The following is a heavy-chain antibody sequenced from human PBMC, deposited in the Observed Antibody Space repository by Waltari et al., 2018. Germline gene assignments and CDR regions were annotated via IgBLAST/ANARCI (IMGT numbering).Heavy chain of an antibody. CDR2: VNPDTGDT. V-gene: IGHV1-2*02. D-gene: IGHD3-3*01. CDR3: ARVLYDFWGGYHPNDVFDF. J-gene: IGHJ3*01. CDR1: GYTFTGHV. Sequence: QVHLVQSGAEVKKPGASVTVSCKASGYTFTGHVIHWVRQAPGQGLEGVGSVNPDTGDTYSAQKFEGRVTMTRDTSISTAYFDLSRLTSDDTAVYYCARVLYDFWGGYHPNDVFDFWGQGTVVIVSS.